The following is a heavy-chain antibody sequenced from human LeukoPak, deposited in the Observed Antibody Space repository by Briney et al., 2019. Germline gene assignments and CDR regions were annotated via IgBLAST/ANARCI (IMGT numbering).Heavy chain of an antibody. D-gene: IGHD2-2*01. J-gene: IGHJ4*02. CDR2: ISGSGGST. Sequence: GGSLRLSCAASGFTFSSYAMSWVRQAPGKGLEWVSAISGSGGSTYYADSVKGGFTISRDNSKNTLYLQMNSLRAEDTAVYYCAKRSAIRVGEHQLLSGWGQGTLVTVSS. CDR3: AKRSAIRVGEHQLLSG. V-gene: IGHV3-23*01. CDR1: GFTFSSYA.